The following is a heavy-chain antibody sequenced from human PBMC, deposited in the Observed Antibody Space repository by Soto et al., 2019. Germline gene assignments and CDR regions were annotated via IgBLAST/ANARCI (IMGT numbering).Heavy chain of an antibody. CDR2: IYHSGST. CDR3: ARAGVVVVPAAIPNYYYYYGMDV. D-gene: IGHD2-2*02. V-gene: IGHV4-4*02. Sequence: SETLSLTCAVSGGSISSSNWWSWVRQPPGKGLEWIGEIYHSGSTNYNPSLKSRVTISVDKSKNQFSLKLSSVTAADTAVYYCARAGVVVVPAAIPNYYYYYGMDVWGQGTTVTVSS. J-gene: IGHJ6*02. CDR1: GGSISSSNW.